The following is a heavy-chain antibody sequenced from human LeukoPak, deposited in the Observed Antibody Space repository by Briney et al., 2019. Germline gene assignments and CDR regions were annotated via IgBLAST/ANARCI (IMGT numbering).Heavy chain of an antibody. J-gene: IGHJ4*02. CDR2: INHSGST. V-gene: IGHV4-34*01. CDR3: ARLEAGGIAAAGTELYYFDY. CDR1: GGSFSGYY. Sequence: PSETLSLTCAVYGGSFSGYYWSWIRQPPGKGLEWIGEINHSGSTNYNPSLKSRVTISVDTSKNRFSLKLSSVTAADTAVYYCARLEAGGIAAAGTELYYFDYWGQGTLVTVSS. D-gene: IGHD6-13*01.